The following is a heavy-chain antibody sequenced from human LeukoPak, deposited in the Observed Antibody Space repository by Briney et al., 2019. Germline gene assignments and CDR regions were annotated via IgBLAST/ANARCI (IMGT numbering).Heavy chain of an antibody. V-gene: IGHV5-51*01. CDR2: IYPGDSDT. CDR3: ARGAAGTIPDYYYFGMDV. CDR1: GYTFDKYW. D-gene: IGHD1-7*01. Sequence: GESLKISCKGSGYTFDKYWISWVRQTPGKGLEWMGIIYPGDSDTRYSPSFQGQVTISADKSINTAHLQWSSLKASDTAMYYCARGAAGTIPDYYYFGMDVWGQGTTVTVSS. J-gene: IGHJ6*02.